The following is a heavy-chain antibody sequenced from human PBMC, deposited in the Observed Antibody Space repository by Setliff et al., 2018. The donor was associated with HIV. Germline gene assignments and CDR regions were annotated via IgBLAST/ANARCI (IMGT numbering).Heavy chain of an antibody. Sequence: GGSLRLSCAASGFTSSSYAMHWVRQAPGKGLEYVSSISSNGGNTYYASSLKGRFTISRDNSKNTLYLQMDSLRPEDTAIYYCARSRLYNSALDFWGQGTLVTVSS. J-gene: IGHJ4*02. D-gene: IGHD3-10*01. CDR3: ARSRLYNSALDF. CDR1: GFTSSSYA. CDR2: ISSNGGNT. V-gene: IGHV3-64*01.